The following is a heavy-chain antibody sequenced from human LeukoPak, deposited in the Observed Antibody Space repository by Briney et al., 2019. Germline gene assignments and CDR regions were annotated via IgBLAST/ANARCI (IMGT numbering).Heavy chain of an antibody. CDR2: IKEDGSEI. CDR1: GFNFSAYW. J-gene: IGHJ4*02. V-gene: IGHV3-7*01. Sequence: TGGSLRLSCAASGFNFSAYWMSWVRQAPGQGLEWVANIKEDGSEIYFVDSLGGRFTISRDNAKNSLYLQLNSLRAEDTAVYYCARDPYNYYDSSGYGFDYWGQGTLVTVSS. D-gene: IGHD3-22*01. CDR3: ARDPYNYYDSSGYGFDY.